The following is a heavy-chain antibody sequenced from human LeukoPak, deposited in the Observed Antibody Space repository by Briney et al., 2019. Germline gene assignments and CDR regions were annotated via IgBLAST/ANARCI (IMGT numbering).Heavy chain of an antibody. V-gene: IGHV3-48*04. Sequence: GGSLRLSCADSGLTFSYYSMNWVRQAPGKGLEWVSYISDSSSTIYYADSVKGRFTIPRDNTKNSLYLQMNSLRTEDTAVYYCARERAGNYFDYWGQGTLVTVSS. D-gene: IGHD3-10*01. CDR1: GLTFSYYS. CDR3: ARERAGNYFDY. J-gene: IGHJ4*02. CDR2: ISDSSSTI.